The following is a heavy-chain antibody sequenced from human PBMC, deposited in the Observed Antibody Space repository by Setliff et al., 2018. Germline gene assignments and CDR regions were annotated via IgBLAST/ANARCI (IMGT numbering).Heavy chain of an antibody. CDR1: GGSFSGYY. Sequence: PSETLSLTCTVSGGSFSGYYWSWIRQPPGKGLEWIGYIHTSGSTNYNPSLKSRVTISVDSSINQFSLKLDSVTAADTAVYCCARLGATVKRGYFDFWGQGTLVTVSS. CDR3: ARLGATVKRGYFDF. J-gene: IGHJ4*02. V-gene: IGHV4-4*08. D-gene: IGHD1-26*01. CDR2: IHTSGST.